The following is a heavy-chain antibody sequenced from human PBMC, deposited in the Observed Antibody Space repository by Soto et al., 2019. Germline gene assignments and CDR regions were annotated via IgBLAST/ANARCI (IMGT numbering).Heavy chain of an antibody. J-gene: IGHJ4*02. CDR1: GFTFSSYA. V-gene: IGHV3-23*01. Sequence: GGSLRLSCAASGFTFSSYAMSWVRQAPGKGLEWVSAIRGSGGSTYYADSVKGRFTISRDNSKNTLYLQMNSLRAEDTAVYYCAKDAEVTIFGVVPSYFDYWGQGTLVTVSS. CDR3: AKDAEVTIFGVVPSYFDY. CDR2: IRGSGGST. D-gene: IGHD3-3*01.